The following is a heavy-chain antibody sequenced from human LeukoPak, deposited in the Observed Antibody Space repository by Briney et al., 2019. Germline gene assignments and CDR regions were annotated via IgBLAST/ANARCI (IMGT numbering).Heavy chain of an antibody. V-gene: IGHV7-4-1*02. CDR3: ARAVGYCYSTSCYQAY. J-gene: IGHJ4*02. CDR1: GYTFTSYA. D-gene: IGHD2-2*03. CDR2: INTDTGNP. Sequence: ASVKVSCKASGYTFTSYAMIWVRQAPGQGLEWMGLINTDTGNPTYAPGFTGRFVFSLDTSVSTAYLQISSLKAEDTAVYYCARAVGYCYSTSCYQAYWGQGTLVTISS.